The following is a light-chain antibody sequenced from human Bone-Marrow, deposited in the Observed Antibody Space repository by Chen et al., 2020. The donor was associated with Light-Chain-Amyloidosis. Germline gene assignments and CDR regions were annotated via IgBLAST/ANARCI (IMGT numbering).Light chain of an antibody. CDR2: GSS. V-gene: IGKV3-20*01. J-gene: IGKJ4*01. CDR3: QQYGTSPLT. Sequence: EIVLTQSPGPLSLSPGEGANLSCRASQTISSNYLTWNQQKVGHAPRLLIYGSSSRATGIPDRFTGSVSGTDFTLTINRLEPEDFAMYYCQQYGTSPLTFGGGTKVEIK. CDR1: QTISSNY.